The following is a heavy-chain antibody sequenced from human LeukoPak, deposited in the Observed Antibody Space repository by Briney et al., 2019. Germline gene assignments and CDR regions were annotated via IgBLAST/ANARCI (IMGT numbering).Heavy chain of an antibody. CDR1: GGSFSGYY. J-gene: IGHJ4*02. V-gene: IGHV4-34*01. CDR2: INHSGST. CDR3: KLETANIDY. Sequence: SETLSLTCAVYGGSFSGYYWSWIRQPPGKGLEWIGEINHSGSTNYNPSLKSRVTISVDTSKNQFSLKLSSVTAADTAVYYCKLETANIDYWGQGTLVTVSS. D-gene: IGHD1-1*01.